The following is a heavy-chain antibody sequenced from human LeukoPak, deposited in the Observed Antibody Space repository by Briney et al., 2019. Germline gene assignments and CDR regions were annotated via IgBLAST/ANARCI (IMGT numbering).Heavy chain of an antibody. CDR2: IWYDGSNK. V-gene: IGHV3-33*06. D-gene: IGHD2-21*02. CDR3: AQDLGYCGGDCYSFIDY. J-gene: IGHJ4*02. CDR1: GFTFSSYG. Sequence: GGSLRLSCAASGFTFSSYGMHWVRQAPGKGLEWVAVIWYDGSNKYYADSVKGRFTISRDNSKNTLYLQMNSLRAADTAVYYCAQDLGYCGGDCYSFIDYWGQGTLVTVSS.